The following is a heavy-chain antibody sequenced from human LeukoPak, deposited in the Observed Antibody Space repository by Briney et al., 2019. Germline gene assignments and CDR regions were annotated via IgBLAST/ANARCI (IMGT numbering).Heavy chain of an antibody. CDR1: GYTFTDYY. CDR3: ARGGYYNTSGYHYVQGFDP. D-gene: IGHD3-22*01. CDR2: IHPNSGVT. J-gene: IGHJ5*02. V-gene: IGHV1-2*02. Sequence: GASVKVSCKASGYTFTDYYIHWVRQAPGQGLEWMGWIHPNSGVTNSAQKLQGRVTMTRDTPITTVNMELNRLRSDDTAVYYCARGGYYNTSGYHYVQGFDPWGQGTLVTVSS.